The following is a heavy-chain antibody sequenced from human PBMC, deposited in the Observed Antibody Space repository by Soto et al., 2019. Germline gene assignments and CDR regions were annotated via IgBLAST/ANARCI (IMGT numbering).Heavy chain of an antibody. D-gene: IGHD2-2*01. CDR3: ARAGRCSSTSCYPYYYGMDV. J-gene: IGHJ6*02. CDR1: GFTFSSYA. Sequence: VQLLESGGGLVQPGGSLRLSCAASGFTFSSYAMHWVRQAPGKGLEWVAVISYDGSNKYYADSVKGRFTISRDNSKNTLYLQMNSLRAEDTAVYYCARAGRCSSTSCYPYYYGMDVWGQGTTVTVSS. V-gene: IGHV3-30-3*01. CDR2: ISYDGSNK.